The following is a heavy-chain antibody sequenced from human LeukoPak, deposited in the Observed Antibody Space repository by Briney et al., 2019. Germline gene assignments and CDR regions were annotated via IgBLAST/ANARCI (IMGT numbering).Heavy chain of an antibody. D-gene: IGHD3-10*01. V-gene: IGHV4-34*01. CDR3: ARQSSMVRGGGNFDY. J-gene: IGHJ4*02. CDR1: GGSFSGYY. Sequence: SSETLSLTCAVYGGSFSGYYWSWIRQPPGKGLEWIGEINHSGSTNYNPSLKSRVTISVDTSKNQFSLKLSSVTAADTAVYYCARQSSMVRGGGNFDYWGQGTLVTVSS. CDR2: INHSGST.